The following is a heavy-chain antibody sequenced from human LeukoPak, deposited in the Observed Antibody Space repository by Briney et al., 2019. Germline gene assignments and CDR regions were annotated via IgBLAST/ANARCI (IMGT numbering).Heavy chain of an antibody. CDR2: IYYSGST. CDR3: ARGPNYPSPSPFDY. CDR1: GGSISSYY. Sequence: SETLSLTCTVSGGSISSYYWSWIRQPPGKGLEWIGCIYYSGSTDYNPSLKSRVTISVDTSKNQFSLKLSSVTAADTAVYYCARGPNYPSPSPFDYWGQGTLVTVSS. D-gene: IGHD5-24*01. J-gene: IGHJ4*02. V-gene: IGHV4-59*08.